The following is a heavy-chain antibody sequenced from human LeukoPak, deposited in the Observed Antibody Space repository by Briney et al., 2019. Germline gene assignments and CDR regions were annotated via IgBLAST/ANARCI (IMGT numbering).Heavy chain of an antibody. Sequence: GGSLRLSCAPPVDTLSSYAMSCGRHAPRKGLGWVSDISGGGSSTYYADSVKGRFTISRDNSKNTLYLQMNSLRGEDTAVYYCARDRGATHDAFYNWGQGTMVTVSS. D-gene: IGHD5-24*01. CDR1: VDTLSSYA. CDR2: ISGGGSST. J-gene: IGHJ3*02. CDR3: ARDRGATHDAFYN. V-gene: IGHV3-23*01.